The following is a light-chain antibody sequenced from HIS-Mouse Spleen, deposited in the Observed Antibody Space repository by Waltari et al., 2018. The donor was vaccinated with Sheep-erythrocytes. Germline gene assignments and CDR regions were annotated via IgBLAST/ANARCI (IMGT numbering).Light chain of an antibody. CDR2: EGS. Sequence: QSALTQPASVSGSPGQSITISCTGTSSDVWRYTLVSLYQQHPGKAPKLMIYEGSKRPSGVSNRFSGSKSGNTASLTISGLQAEDEADYYCCSYAGSSTPWVFGGGTKLTVL. CDR3: CSYAGSSTPWV. V-gene: IGLV2-23*01. J-gene: IGLJ3*02. CDR1: SSDVWRYTL.